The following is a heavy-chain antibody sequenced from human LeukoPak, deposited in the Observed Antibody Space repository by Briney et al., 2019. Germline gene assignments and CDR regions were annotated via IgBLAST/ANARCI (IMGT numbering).Heavy chain of an antibody. CDR3: VRDDRGIAVGSRDH. V-gene: IGHV3-7*03. D-gene: IGHD6-19*01. Sequence: QPGGSLRLSCAASGFRFSNHWMIWVRQAPGKGLEWVATINPDGTEKRYVDSVKGRFTISRDNGKNSLYLQMSSLRAEDTAVYYCVRDDRGIAVGSRDHGAQGSLVTVSS. J-gene: IGHJ4*02. CDR1: GFRFSNHW. CDR2: INPDGTEK.